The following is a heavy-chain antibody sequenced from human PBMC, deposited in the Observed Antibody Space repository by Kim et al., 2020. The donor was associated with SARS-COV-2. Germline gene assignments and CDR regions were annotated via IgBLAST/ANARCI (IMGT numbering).Heavy chain of an antibody. CDR1: GFIFGRYT. Sequence: GGSLRLSCEASGFIFGRYTMNWVRQAPGKGLEWVSSLSSNSAYVYYADSLAGRLSISRDNARDTLFLQMDRLRAEDAGVYYCVREARYSRLSSGDYDDYWGKGTLVTVSS. J-gene: IGHJ4*02. V-gene: IGHV3-21*03. CDR3: VREARYSRLSSGDYDDY. CDR2: LSSNSAYV. D-gene: IGHD6-19*01.